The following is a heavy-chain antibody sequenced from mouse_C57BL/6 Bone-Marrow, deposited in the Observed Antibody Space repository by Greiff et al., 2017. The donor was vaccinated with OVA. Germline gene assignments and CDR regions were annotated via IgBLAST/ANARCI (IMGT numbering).Heavy chain of an antibody. Sequence: VQLQQSGAELVRPGASVKLSCKASGYTFTDYYINWVKQRPGQGLEWIARIYPGSGNTYYNEKFKGKATLTAEKSSSTAYMQLSSLTSEDSAVYFCARGGNMDYWGQGTSVTVSS. V-gene: IGHV1-76*01. CDR1: GYTFTDYY. CDR2: IYPGSGNT. CDR3: ARGGNMDY. J-gene: IGHJ4*01.